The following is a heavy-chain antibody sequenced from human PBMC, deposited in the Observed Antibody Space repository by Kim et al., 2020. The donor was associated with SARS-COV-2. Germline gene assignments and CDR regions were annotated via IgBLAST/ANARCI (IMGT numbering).Heavy chain of an antibody. CDR1: GFTFDDYA. D-gene: IGHD6-13*01. CDR2: ISWNSGSI. V-gene: IGHV3-9*01. J-gene: IGHJ4*02. Sequence: GGSLRLSCAASGFTFDDYAMHWVRQAPGKGLEWVSGISWNSGSIGYADSVKGRFTISRDNAKNSLYLQMNSLRAEDTALYYCAKVDLAAAGYYFDYWGQGTLVTVSS. CDR3: AKVDLAAAGYYFDY.